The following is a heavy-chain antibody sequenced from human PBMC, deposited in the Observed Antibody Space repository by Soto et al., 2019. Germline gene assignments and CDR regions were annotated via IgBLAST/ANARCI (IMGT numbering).Heavy chain of an antibody. D-gene: IGHD1-7*01. CDR3: LRTDHETGTVLYYLDY. Sequence: HPGKGLEWIGYIYYSGSTYYNPSLKSRVTISVDTSKNQFSLKLSSVTAADTAVYYFLRTDHETGTVLYYLDYRGHGTLVPVSS. V-gene: IGHV4-31*02. J-gene: IGHJ4*01. CDR2: IYYSGST.